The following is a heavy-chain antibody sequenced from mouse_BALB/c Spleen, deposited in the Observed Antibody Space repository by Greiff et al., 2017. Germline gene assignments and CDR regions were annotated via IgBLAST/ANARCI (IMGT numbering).Heavy chain of an antibody. J-gene: IGHJ4*01. CDR2: IRSKSNNYAT. D-gene: IGHD1-1*01. CDR1: GFTFNTYA. V-gene: IGHV10-1*02. CDR3: VRRGLGGSSLYYYAMDY. Sequence: EVKLVESGGGLVQPKGSLKLSCAASGFTFNTYAMNWVRQAPGKGLEWVARIRSKSNNYATYYADSVKDRFTISRDDSQSMLYLQMNNLKTEDTAMYYCVRRGLGGSSLYYYAMDYWGQGTAVTVSS.